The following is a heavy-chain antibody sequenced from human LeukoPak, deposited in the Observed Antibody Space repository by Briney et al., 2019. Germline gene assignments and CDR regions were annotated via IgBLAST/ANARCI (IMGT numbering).Heavy chain of an antibody. Sequence: SETLSLTCTVSGYSISSGYYWGWIRQPPGKGLEWIGSIYHSGSTYYNPSLKSRVTISVDTSKNQFSLQLNSVTPEDTAVYYCARDTYLIAAAGTGFDYWGQGTLVTVSS. CDR2: IYHSGST. D-gene: IGHD6-13*01. CDR3: ARDTYLIAAAGTGFDY. CDR1: GYSISSGYY. J-gene: IGHJ4*02. V-gene: IGHV4-38-2*02.